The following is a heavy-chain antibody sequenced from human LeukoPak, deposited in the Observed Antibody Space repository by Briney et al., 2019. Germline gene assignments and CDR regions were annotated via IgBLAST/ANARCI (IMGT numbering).Heavy chain of an antibody. D-gene: IGHD1-26*01. J-gene: IGHJ3*02. V-gene: IGHV1-69*06. CDR2: IIPIFGTA. Sequence: ASVKVSCKASGGTFSSYATSWVRQAPGQGLEWMGGIIPIFGTANYAQKFQGRVTITADKSTSTAYMELSSLKSEDTAVYYCARDELNAFDIWGQGTMVTVSS. CDR1: GGTFSSYA. CDR3: ARDELNAFDI.